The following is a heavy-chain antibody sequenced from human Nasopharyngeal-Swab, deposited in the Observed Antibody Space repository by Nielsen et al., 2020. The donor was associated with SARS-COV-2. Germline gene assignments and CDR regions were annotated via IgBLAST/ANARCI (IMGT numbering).Heavy chain of an antibody. V-gene: IGHV4-31*03. D-gene: IGHD2-2*01. CDR3: ARGLFSGWDIVVVPAARGDY. Sequence: SETLSLTCTVSGGSISSGGYYWSWIRQHPGKGLEWIGYIYYSGSTYYNPSLKSRVTISVDTSKNQSSLKLSSVTAADTAVYYCARGLFSGWDIVVVPAARGDYWGQGTLVTVSS. CDR1: GGSISSGGYY. CDR2: IYYSGST. J-gene: IGHJ4*02.